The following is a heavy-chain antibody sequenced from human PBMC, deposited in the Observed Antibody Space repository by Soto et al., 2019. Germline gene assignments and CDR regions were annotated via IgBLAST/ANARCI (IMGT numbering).Heavy chain of an antibody. CDR3: PNPRGGWPQSYFYS. CDR2: ISGSGDTT. V-gene: IGHV3-23*01. CDR1: GFTFSSYA. Sequence: EVQLLESGGGLVQPGGSLRLSCAASGFTFSSYAMSWVRQAPGKGLEWVSAISGSGDTTYYVDSVKGRFTLSRDNSQNPRYLHMDSLRGDDTAVYYCPNPRGGWPQSYFYSWCQGILVTVSS. D-gene: IGHD2-15*01. J-gene: IGHJ4*02.